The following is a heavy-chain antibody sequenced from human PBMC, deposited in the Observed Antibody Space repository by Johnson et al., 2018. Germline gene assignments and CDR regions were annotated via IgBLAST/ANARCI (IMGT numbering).Heavy chain of an antibody. D-gene: IGHD2-15*01. V-gene: IGHV3-64*02. Sequence: VELVESGEGLVQPGGSLRLSCAASGFTFSNYAMHWVRQAPGQGLEYVSAISSNGVRKYYVDAVKGRFTISRDNSKNTLYLQRGSLRAEDMAVYYGARGGYCSGGSCYSFVAFDIWGQGTMVTVSS. J-gene: IGHJ3*02. CDR2: ISSNGVRK. CDR3: ARGGYCSGGSCYSFVAFDI. CDR1: GFTFSNYA.